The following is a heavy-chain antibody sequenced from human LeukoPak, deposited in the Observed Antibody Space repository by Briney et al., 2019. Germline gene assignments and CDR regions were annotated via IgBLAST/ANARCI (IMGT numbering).Heavy chain of an antibody. J-gene: IGHJ4*02. D-gene: IGHD6-13*01. V-gene: IGHV3-23*01. CDR2: ISDSGGST. CDR1: GFTFSSYA. Sequence: GGSLRLSCAASGFTFSSYAMSWVRQAPGKGLEWVSAISDSGGSTYYADSVKGRFTISRDNSKNTLYLQMNSLRAEDTAVYYCAKTVPYSSSWYDSDYWGQGTLVTVSS. CDR3: AKTVPYSSSWYDSDY.